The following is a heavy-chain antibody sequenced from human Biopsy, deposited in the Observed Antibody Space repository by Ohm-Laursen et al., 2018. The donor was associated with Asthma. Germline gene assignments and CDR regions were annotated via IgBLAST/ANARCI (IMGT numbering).Heavy chain of an antibody. Sequence: SLRLSCTASRFSFSSYAMHWVRQAPGKGLEWLALIWYDGINKFYADSVKGRITVSRDQSKSTLYLQINSLRADDTAVYYCARDFGNRYSETHLEYWGQGTLVTVSS. J-gene: IGHJ4*02. CDR2: IWYDGINK. D-gene: IGHD3-10*01. CDR3: ARDFGNRYSETHLEY. V-gene: IGHV3-33*01. CDR1: RFSFSSYA.